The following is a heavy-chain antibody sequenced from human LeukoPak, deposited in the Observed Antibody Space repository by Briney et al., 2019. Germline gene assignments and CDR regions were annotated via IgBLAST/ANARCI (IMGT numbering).Heavy chain of an antibody. J-gene: IGHJ6*03. CDR1: GFTFSSYS. D-gene: IGHD2-15*01. V-gene: IGHV3-21*01. Sequence: KTGGSLRLSCAASGFTFSSYSMNWVRQAPGKGLEWVSSISSSSSYIYYADSVKGRFTISRDKSKNTLSLQMNGLRVEDTAVYYCAKVMPPGRIRFYSYYMDVWGKGTTVTVS. CDR2: ISSSSSYI. CDR3: AKVMPPGRIRFYSYYMDV.